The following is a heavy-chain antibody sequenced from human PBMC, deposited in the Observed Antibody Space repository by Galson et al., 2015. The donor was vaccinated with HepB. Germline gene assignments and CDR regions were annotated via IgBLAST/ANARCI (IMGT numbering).Heavy chain of an antibody. CDR1: GFTFSSYG. D-gene: IGHD2-2*01. CDR2: ISYDGSNK. Sequence: SLRLSCAASGFTFSSYGMHWVRQAPGKGLEWVAVISYDGSNKYYADSVKGRFTISRDNSKNTLYLQMNSLRAEDTAVYYCAKDYCSSTSCQDGVIDYWGQGTLVTVSS. J-gene: IGHJ4*02. V-gene: IGHV3-30*18. CDR3: AKDYCSSTSCQDGVIDY.